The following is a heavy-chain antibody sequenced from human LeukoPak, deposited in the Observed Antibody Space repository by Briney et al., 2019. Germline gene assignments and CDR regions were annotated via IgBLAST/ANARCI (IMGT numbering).Heavy chain of an antibody. CDR1: GFTFSSYS. CDR2: ISSSSSYI. D-gene: IGHD3-10*01. CDR3: ARDGPITMVRGGGDLGMDV. V-gene: IGHV3-21*01. Sequence: GGSLRLSCAASGFTFSSYSMNWVRQAPGKGLEWVSSISSSSSYIYYADSVKGRFTISRDNAKNSLYLQMNSLRAEDTAVYYCARDGPITMVRGGGDLGMDVWGKGTTVTVSS. J-gene: IGHJ6*04.